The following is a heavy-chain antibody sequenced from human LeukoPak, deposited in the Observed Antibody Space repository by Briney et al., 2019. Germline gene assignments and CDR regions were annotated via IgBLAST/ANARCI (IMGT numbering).Heavy chain of an antibody. CDR2: IYYSGST. CDR1: GGSISSYY. V-gene: IGHV4-59*01. CDR3: ARSPTVTTDSVGAFDI. J-gene: IGHJ3*02. Sequence: SKTLSLTCTVSGGSISSYYWSWIRQPPGKGLEWIGYIYYSGSTNYNPSLKSRVTISVDTSKSQFSLKLSSVTAADTAVYYCARSPTVTTDSVGAFDIWGQGTMVTVSS. D-gene: IGHD4-17*01.